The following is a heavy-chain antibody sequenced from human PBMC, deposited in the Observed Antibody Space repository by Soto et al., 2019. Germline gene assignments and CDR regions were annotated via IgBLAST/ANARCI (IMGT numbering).Heavy chain of an antibody. J-gene: IGHJ6*02. CDR1: GGTFSSYA. D-gene: IGHD2-2*01. CDR3: ARSQGSSTSLEIYYYYYYGMDV. CDR2: IIPISGTA. Sequence: QVQLVQSGAEVKKPGSSVKVSCKASGGTFSSYAISWVRQAPGQGLEWMGGIIPISGTANYAQKFQGRVTIPVDESTSTAYMELGSLRSEDTAVYYCARSQGSSTSLEIYYYYYYGMDVWGQGTTVTVSS. V-gene: IGHV1-69*01.